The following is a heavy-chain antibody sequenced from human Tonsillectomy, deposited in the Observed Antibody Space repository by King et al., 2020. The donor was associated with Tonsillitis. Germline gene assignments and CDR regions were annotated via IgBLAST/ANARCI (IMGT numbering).Heavy chain of an antibody. Sequence: QLVQSGAEVKKPGASVKVSCKASGYTFTSYGISWVRQAPGQGLEWMGWISAYNGNTNYAQKLQGRVTMTTDTSTSTAYMVLRSLRSDDTAVYYCARDYYYDSSGYYSGYWGQGTLVTVSS. J-gene: IGHJ4*02. CDR3: ARDYYYDSSGYYSGY. D-gene: IGHD3-22*01. CDR2: ISAYNGNT. V-gene: IGHV1-18*01. CDR1: GYTFTSYG.